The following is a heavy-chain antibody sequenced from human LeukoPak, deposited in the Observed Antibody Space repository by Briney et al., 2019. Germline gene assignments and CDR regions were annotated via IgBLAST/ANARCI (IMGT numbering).Heavy chain of an antibody. D-gene: IGHD6-19*01. J-gene: IGHJ4*02. CDR3: AKLGSIAVAATPSPFDY. V-gene: IGHV3-23*01. CDR1: GFTFSSYA. CDR2: ISGSGGST. Sequence: GGSLRLSCAASGFTFSSYAMSWVRQAPGKGLEWVSAISGSGGSTYYADSVKGRFTISRDNFKNTLYLQMNSLRAEDTAVYYCAKLGSIAVAATPSPFDYWGQGTLVTVSS.